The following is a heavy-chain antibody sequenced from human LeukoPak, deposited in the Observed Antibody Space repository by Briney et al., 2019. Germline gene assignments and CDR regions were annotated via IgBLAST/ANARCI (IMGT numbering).Heavy chain of an antibody. V-gene: IGHV3-7*01. Sequence: GGSLRLSCAASGFTFSSYWMSWVRQAPGKGLEWVANIKQDGSEKYYADSVKGRFTISRDNAKNSLYLQMNSLRAEDTAVYYCARGIGYGDYLKNWFDPWGQGTLVTVSS. J-gene: IGHJ5*02. CDR3: ARGIGYGDYLKNWFDP. CDR2: IKQDGSEK. D-gene: IGHD4-17*01. CDR1: GFTFSSYW.